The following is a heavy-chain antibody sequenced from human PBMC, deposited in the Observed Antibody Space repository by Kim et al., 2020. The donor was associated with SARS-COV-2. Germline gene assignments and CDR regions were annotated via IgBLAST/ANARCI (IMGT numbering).Heavy chain of an antibody. Sequence: SETLSLTCAVYGGSFSGYYWNWIRQSPGKGLEWIGEISDSGRSRCNPSLKSRVTLSVDTSKNQFSLKLTSVTAADTAVHYCAGDKLREFHAAIQFWSQGT. V-gene: IGHV4-34*01. CDR3: AGDKLREFHAAIQF. CDR1: GGSFSGYY. J-gene: IGHJ1*01. D-gene: IGHD2-21*01. CDR2: ISDSGRS.